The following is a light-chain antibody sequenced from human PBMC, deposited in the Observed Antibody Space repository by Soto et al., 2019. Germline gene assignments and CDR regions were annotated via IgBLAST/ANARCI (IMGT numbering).Light chain of an antibody. Sequence: IQMTQSPSSLSSFVGDSVTISCRASQNINKNLNWYQQKSGKAPSLLMYEASTLQSGVPSRFSGSGSGTDFTLAISSLEPEDFAVYYCQQRSNWLAITFGQGTRLEIK. CDR1: QNINKN. V-gene: IGKV1-39*01. CDR2: EAS. CDR3: QQRSNWLAIT. J-gene: IGKJ5*01.